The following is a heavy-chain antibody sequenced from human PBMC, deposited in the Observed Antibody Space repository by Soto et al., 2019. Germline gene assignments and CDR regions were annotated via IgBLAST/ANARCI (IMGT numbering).Heavy chain of an antibody. J-gene: IGHJ3*02. CDR3: AKLELGDAFDI. CDR1: GFTFSSYV. V-gene: IGHV3-30*18. Sequence: PGGSLRLSCAASGFTFSSYVMHWVRQAPGKGLEWVAVISSHGSNKYYADSVKGRFTISRDNSKDTLYLQMSSLRAEDTAVYYCAKLELGDAFDIWGQGTMVTVSS. D-gene: IGHD3-10*01. CDR2: ISSHGSNK.